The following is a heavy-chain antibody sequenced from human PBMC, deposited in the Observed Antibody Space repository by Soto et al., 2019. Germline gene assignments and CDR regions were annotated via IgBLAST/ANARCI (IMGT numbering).Heavy chain of an antibody. V-gene: IGHV3-23*01. CDR3: AKGEVPGAAATSIDY. CDR2: ISSSGGTT. D-gene: IGHD6-13*01. CDR1: GFTFSNYA. J-gene: IGHJ4*02. Sequence: GGSLRLSCAASGFTFSNYAMTWVRQAPGKGLEWVSVISSSGGTTHYADSVKGRFTISRDTTKDTLYLQMNSLTAEDTAVYYCAKGEVPGAAATSIDYWGQGTLVTVSS.